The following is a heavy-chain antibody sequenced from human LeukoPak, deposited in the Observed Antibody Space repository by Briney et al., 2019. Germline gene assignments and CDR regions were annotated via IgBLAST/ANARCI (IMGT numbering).Heavy chain of an antibody. Sequence: GGSLRLSCAASGFTFSSYAMSWVRQAPGKGLEWVSAISGSGGNTYYADSVKGRFTISRDNSKNTLYLQMNSLRAEDTAVYYCAKGEPGYSYGTSFDYWGQGTLVTVSS. D-gene: IGHD5-18*01. CDR1: GFTFSSYA. J-gene: IGHJ4*02. V-gene: IGHV3-23*01. CDR2: ISGSGGNT. CDR3: AKGEPGYSYGTSFDY.